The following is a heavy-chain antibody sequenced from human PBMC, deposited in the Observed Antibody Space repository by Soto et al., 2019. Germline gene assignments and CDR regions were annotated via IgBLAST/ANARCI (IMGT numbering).Heavy chain of an antibody. V-gene: IGHV1-3*01. J-gene: IGHJ4*02. CDR3: ARGRTIFGVVTPRNFDY. D-gene: IGHD3-3*01. Sequence: ASGKVSCKASVYTFTSYAMHWVRQAPGQRLEWMGWINAGNGNTKYSQKFQGRVTITRDTSASTAYMELSSLRSEDTAVYYCARGRTIFGVVTPRNFDYWGQGTLVTVSS. CDR2: INAGNGNT. CDR1: VYTFTSYA.